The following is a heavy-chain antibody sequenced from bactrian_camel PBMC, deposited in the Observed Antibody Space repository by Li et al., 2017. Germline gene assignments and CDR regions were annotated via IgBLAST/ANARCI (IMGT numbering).Heavy chain of an antibody. CDR2: IDSDGRT. J-gene: IGHJ4*01. CDR1: GVAFDDSP. V-gene: IGHV3S60*01. Sequence: HVQLVESGGGLVQPGGSLRLSCSASGVAFDDSPLVWYRQAAGSGCEMVAFIDSDGRTGYGDSVKGQFTASRDNAKNTVYLQMNNLKPEDTAGYYCTRVRGGDYDIPPPCYWGQGTQVTVS. CDR3: TRVRGGDYDIPPPCY. D-gene: IGHD4*01.